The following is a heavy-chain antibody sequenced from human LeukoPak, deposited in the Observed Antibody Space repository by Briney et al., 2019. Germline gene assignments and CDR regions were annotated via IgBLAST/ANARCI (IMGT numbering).Heavy chain of an antibody. V-gene: IGHV1-69*02. CDR3: AHESSRAYCGGDCSSPESY. CDR2: IIPILGIA. J-gene: IGHJ4*02. D-gene: IGHD2-21*01. CDR1: GGTFSSYT. Sequence: GASVKVSCKASGGTFSSYTISWVRQAPGQGLEWMGRIIPILGIANYAQKLQGRVTITADKSTSTAYMELSSLRSEDTAVYYCAHESSRAYCGGDCSSPESYWGQGTLVTVSS.